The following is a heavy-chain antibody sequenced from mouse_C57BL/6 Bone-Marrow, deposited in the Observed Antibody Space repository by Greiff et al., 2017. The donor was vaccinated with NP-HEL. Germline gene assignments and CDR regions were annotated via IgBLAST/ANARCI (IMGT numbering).Heavy chain of an antibody. J-gene: IGHJ2*01. CDR1: GYTFTSYW. CDR2: INPSSGST. Sequence: QVQLQQSGAELVKPGASVKLSCKASGYTFTSYWMHWVKQRPGQGLEWIGYINPSSGSTKYNQKFKGKATLTADKSSSTAYMQLNSLTYEDSAVYYCARSYLFFDYWGQGTTLTVSS. D-gene: IGHD5-5*01. CDR3: ARSYLFFDY. V-gene: IGHV1-7*01.